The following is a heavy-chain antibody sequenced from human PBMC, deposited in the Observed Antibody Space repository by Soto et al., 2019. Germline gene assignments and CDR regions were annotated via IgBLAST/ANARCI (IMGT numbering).Heavy chain of an antibody. CDR1: GGSISSGDYY. D-gene: IGHD5-18*01. CDR2: IYYSGST. Sequence: QVQLQESGPGLVKPSQTLSLTCTVSGGSISSGDYYWSWIRQPPGKGLEWIGYIYYSGSTYYNPSLRSRVTISVDKSKTQFSLKLSSVTAADTAVYYCASYAFVYSYGLQGNYWGQGTLVTVSS. CDR3: ASYAFVYSYGLQGNY. V-gene: IGHV4-30-4*01. J-gene: IGHJ4*02.